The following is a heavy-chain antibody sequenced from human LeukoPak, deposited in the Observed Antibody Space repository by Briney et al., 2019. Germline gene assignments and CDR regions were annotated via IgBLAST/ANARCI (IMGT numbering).Heavy chain of an antibody. Sequence: QPGRSLRLSCAASGFTFSSYAMHWVRQAPGKGLQWVAVIWYDGSSKYYADSVKGRFTISRDNSKNTLYLQMNSLRADDTAVYYCVRELPPVVQYYFDYWGPGTLVTVSS. CDR1: GFTFSSYA. D-gene: IGHD3-22*01. V-gene: IGHV3-33*01. CDR3: VRELPPVVQYYFDY. J-gene: IGHJ4*02. CDR2: IWYDGSSK.